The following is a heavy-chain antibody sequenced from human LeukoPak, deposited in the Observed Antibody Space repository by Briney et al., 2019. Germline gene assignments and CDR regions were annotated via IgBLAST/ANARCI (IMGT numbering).Heavy chain of an antibody. V-gene: IGHV4-30-4*01. CDR2: IYYSGST. J-gene: IGHJ4*02. CDR1: GGSISSGDYY. Sequence: SETLSLTCTVSGGSISSGDYYWSWIRQPPGKGLEWIGYIYYSGSTYYNLSLKSRVTISVDTSKNQFPLKLSSVTAADTAVYYCARAVDTAMVTGGFYFDYWGQGTLVTVSS. D-gene: IGHD5-18*01. CDR3: ARAVDTAMVTGGFYFDY.